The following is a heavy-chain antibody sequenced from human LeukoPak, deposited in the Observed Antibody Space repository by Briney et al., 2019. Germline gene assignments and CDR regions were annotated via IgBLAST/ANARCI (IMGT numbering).Heavy chain of an antibody. J-gene: IGHJ4*02. V-gene: IGHV1-2*02. CDR3: ARGEVDSSGWDCFHF. Sequence: ASVKVSCKASGYTFTGYYTHWVRRAPGQGLEWMGWINPNSGATNYPQKFQGRVTMTGDTSISTAYMELSSLRSDDTAVYYCARGEVDSSGWDCFHFWGQGTLVTVSS. CDR1: GYTFTGYY. D-gene: IGHD6-19*01. CDR2: INPNSGAT.